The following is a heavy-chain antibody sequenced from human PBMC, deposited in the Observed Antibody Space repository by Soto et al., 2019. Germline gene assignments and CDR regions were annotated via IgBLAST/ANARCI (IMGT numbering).Heavy chain of an antibody. V-gene: IGHV1-69*19. D-gene: IGHD1-1*01. J-gene: IGHJ6*02. CDR1: GVTFKNYV. CDR2: TIPLSGTT. Sequence: QVQLVQSGVEVKKPGSSVRVSCEASGVTFKNYVISWVRQAPGQGLEWMGGTIPLSGTTTYAQKFQVRLTITTDESTTTAYMEVSRMPSYVTAVYYWAAELDFGTIAVVWGPRNTVIVS. CDR3: AAELDFGTIAVV.